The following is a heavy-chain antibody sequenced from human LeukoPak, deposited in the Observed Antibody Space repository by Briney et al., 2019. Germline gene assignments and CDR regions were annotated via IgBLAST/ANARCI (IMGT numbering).Heavy chain of an antibody. D-gene: IGHD2-2*02. CDR2: ISSSGSTI. Sequence: PGGSLRLSCAASGFTFSDYYMSWIRQAPGKGREWVSYISSSGSTIYYADSVKGRFTISRDNAKNSLYLQMNSLRAEDTAVYYCARLVVPAAIFDYWGQGTLVTVSS. CDR3: ARLVVPAAIFDY. J-gene: IGHJ4*02. CDR1: GFTFSDYY. V-gene: IGHV3-11*01.